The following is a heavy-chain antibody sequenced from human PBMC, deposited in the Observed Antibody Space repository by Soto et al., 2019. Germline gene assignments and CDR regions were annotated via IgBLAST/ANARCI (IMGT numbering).Heavy chain of an antibody. CDR2: IYYSGST. D-gene: IGHD3-22*01. J-gene: IGHJ3*02. CDR3: ARWKTYYYDSSGYPPGAFDI. Sequence: QLQLQESGPGLVKPSETLSLTCTVSGGSISSSSYYWGWIRQPPGKGLEWIGSIYYSGSTYYNPSLKSRVTISVDTSKNQFSLKLSSVTAADTAVYYCARWKTYYYDSSGYPPGAFDIWGHGTMVTVSS. V-gene: IGHV4-39*01. CDR1: GGSISSSSYY.